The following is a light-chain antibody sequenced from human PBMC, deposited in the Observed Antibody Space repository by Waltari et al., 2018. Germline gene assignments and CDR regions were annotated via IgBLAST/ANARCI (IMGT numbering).Light chain of an antibody. CDR3: SSYAGTSTWV. J-gene: IGLJ3*02. CDR1: SSDIGTYNL. Sequence: QSALTQPASVSGSPGQSITIPCTGTSSDIGTYNLVSWYQQHPGKAPKLMIYEGSKRPSGVSNRFSGSKSGNTASLTISGLQAEDEADYYCSSYAGTSTWVFGGGTKLTVL. V-gene: IGLV2-23*01. CDR2: EGS.